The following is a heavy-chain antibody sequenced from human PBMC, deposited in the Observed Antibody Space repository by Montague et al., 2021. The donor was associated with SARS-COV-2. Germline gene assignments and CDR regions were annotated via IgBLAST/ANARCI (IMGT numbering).Heavy chain of an antibody. CDR3: ARVAGGYYHDSSAYFDY. CDR1: GGSFSGYY. D-gene: IGHD3-22*01. CDR2: INQSGST. J-gene: IGHJ4*02. V-gene: IGHV4-34*01. Sequence: SETLSLTCAVYGGSFSGYYWSWIRQPPGKGLEWIGEINQSGSTNYNPSLKRRVTLSVDTSKKQFSLKLSSLTAADTAVYYCARVAGGYYHDSSAYFDYWGQGSLVTVSS.